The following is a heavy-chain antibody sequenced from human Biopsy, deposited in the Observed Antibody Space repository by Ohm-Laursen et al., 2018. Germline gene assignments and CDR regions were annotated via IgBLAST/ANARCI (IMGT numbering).Heavy chain of an antibody. D-gene: IGHD6-13*01. V-gene: IGHV2-70*11. CDR2: VDWDDYK. Sequence: TQTLTLTCSFSGFSLSARGMCVSWTRQAPGKALEWLARVDWDDYKDYSASLQTKLSISKDTSNDQVVLTVNNVDPADTATYYCARTPILIVSAGLVYRHRRHLQGMDVWGQGIAVTVS. CDR3: ARTPILIVSAGLVYRHRRHLQGMDV. CDR1: GFSLSARGMC. J-gene: IGHJ6*02.